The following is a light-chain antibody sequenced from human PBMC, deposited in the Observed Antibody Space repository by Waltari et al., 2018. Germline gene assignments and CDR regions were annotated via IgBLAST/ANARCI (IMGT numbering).Light chain of an antibody. CDR2: DVN. J-gene: IGLJ2*01. Sequence: QSALTPPASVSGSPGQSITIPCTGTTSDVGGYNYVSWYQQHPGKAPKLVIYDVNNRPSGVSNRFSGSKSGNTASLTISGLQTEDEADYHCSSYTGGTTLVVFGGGTKLTVL. CDR1: TSDVGGYNY. V-gene: IGLV2-14*03. CDR3: SSYTGGTTLVV.